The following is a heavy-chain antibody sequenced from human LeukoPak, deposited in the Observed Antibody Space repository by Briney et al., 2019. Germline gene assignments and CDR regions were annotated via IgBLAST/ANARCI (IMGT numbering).Heavy chain of an antibody. CDR1: GFTLSSYS. V-gene: IGHV3-48*01. Sequence: GGSLRLSCAASGFTLSSYSMNWVRQAPGKGLEWVSYISSSSRTISYADSVKGRFTISRDNAKNSLYLQMNSLRAEDTAVYYCARLRYYAMDVWGQGTTVTASS. J-gene: IGHJ6*02. CDR3: ARLRYYAMDV. CDR2: ISSSSRTI.